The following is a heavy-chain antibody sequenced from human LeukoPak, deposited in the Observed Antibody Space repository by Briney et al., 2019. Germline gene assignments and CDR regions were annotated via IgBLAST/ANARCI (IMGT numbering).Heavy chain of an antibody. Sequence: SETLSLTCTVSGGSISSGDYYWSWIRQPPGKGLEWIGYIYYSGSTYYNPSLKSRVTISVDTSKNQFSLKLSSVTAAGTAVYYCAREGTYGGNSDWFDPWGQGTLVTVSS. D-gene: IGHD4-23*01. CDR2: IYYSGST. J-gene: IGHJ5*02. CDR3: AREGTYGGNSDWFDP. V-gene: IGHV4-30-4*01. CDR1: GGSISSGDYY.